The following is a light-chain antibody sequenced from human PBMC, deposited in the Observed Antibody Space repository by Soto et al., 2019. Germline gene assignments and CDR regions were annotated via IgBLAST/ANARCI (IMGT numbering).Light chain of an antibody. Sequence: DIQLTQSPSFLSASVGGRVTITCRASQAISIHLAWYQQKPGKAPNLLIYGASTLQSGVPSRFSGSGSGTQFTLTISSLQPEDFATYYYQQLNSYPLSFGPGTTVDIK. J-gene: IGKJ3*01. CDR1: QAISIH. V-gene: IGKV1-9*01. CDR3: QQLNSYPLS. CDR2: GAS.